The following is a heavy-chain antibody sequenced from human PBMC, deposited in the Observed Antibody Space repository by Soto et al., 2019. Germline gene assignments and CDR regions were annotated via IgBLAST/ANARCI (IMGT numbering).Heavy chain of an antibody. CDR3: ARDYYDSSVYYYPPGDNGFDP. Sequence: LVESGGGVVQPGRSLRLSCAASGFTFSYYAMHWVRQAPGKGLEWVAVISYNGGHEYYADTVKGRFTISRDNSKNTLYLQMNSLTSEDTAVYYCARDYYDSSVYYYPPGDNGFDPWGQGTLVTVSS. D-gene: IGHD3-22*01. CDR1: GFTFSYYA. J-gene: IGHJ5*02. V-gene: IGHV3-30-3*01. CDR2: ISYNGGHE.